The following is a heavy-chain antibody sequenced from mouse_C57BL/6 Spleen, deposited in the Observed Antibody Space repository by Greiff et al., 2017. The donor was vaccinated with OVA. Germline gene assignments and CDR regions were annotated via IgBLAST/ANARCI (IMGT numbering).Heavy chain of an antibody. CDR1: GYTFTDYY. Sequence: VQLQQSGPELVKPGASVKISCKASGYTFTDYYMNWVKQSHGKSLEWIGDINPNNGGTSYNQKFKGKATLTVDKSSSTAYMELRSLTSEDSAVYYCARTYGNYVGWYFDVWGTGTTVTVSS. V-gene: IGHV1-26*01. J-gene: IGHJ1*03. D-gene: IGHD2-1*01. CDR3: ARTYGNYVGWYFDV. CDR2: INPNNGGT.